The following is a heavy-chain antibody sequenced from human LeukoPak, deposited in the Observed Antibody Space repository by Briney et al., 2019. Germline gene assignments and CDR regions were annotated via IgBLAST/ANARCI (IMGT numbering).Heavy chain of an antibody. Sequence: PGGSLRLSCVASGFTFSSYSMNWVRQAPGKGLEWISSISSSSTYIYYADSVKGRFTISRDNAKNSLYVQMNSLRAEDTAVYYCAKDRNYAVVPAAIGYYYYYMDVWGKGTTVTVSS. CDR3: AKDRNYAVVPAAIGYYYYYMDV. CDR2: ISSSSTYI. J-gene: IGHJ6*03. CDR1: GFTFSSYS. D-gene: IGHD2-2*02. V-gene: IGHV3-21*04.